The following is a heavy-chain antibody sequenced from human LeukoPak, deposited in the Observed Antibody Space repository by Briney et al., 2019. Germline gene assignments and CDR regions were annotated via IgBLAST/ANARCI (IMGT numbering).Heavy chain of an antibody. CDR3: AREEYDILTGYSNFDY. CDR1: GFTFSSYW. Sequence: GGSLRLSCAASGFTFSSYWMSWVRQAPGKGLEWVANIKQDGSEKYYVDSVKGRFTISRDSAKNSLYLQMNSLRAEDTAVYYCAREEYDILTGYSNFDYWGQGTLVTVSS. CDR2: IKQDGSEK. J-gene: IGHJ4*02. D-gene: IGHD3-9*01. V-gene: IGHV3-7*03.